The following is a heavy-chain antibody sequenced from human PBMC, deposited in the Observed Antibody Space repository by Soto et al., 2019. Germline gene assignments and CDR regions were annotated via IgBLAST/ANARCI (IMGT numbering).Heavy chain of an antibody. Sequence: GASVKVSCKASGYTFTSYGISWVRQAPGQGLEWMGWVSAYNGNTNYEQKLQGRVTMTTDTSTSTAYMELRSLRSDDTAVYYCARLSSSGWEYYYYYYGMDVWGQGTTVTVSS. D-gene: IGHD6-19*01. J-gene: IGHJ6*02. CDR2: VSAYNGNT. V-gene: IGHV1-18*01. CDR1: GYTFTSYG. CDR3: ARLSSSGWEYYYYYYGMDV.